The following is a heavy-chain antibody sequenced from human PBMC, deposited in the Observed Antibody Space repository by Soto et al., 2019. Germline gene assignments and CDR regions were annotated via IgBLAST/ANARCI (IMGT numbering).Heavy chain of an antibody. CDR3: ARQGSSTKYYTMDV. CDR2: ISSSSSSTYI. D-gene: IGHD2-2*01. V-gene: IGHV3-21*01. J-gene: IGHJ6*03. CDR1: GVTCSTYS. Sequence: GGALRVSCAASGVTCSTYSMNWARQAPGKGLEWVSSISSSSSSTYIYYADSVKGRFTISRDNAKNSLYLQMNSLRPDDTAVYYCARQGSSTKYYTMDVWGQGTTVTVSS.